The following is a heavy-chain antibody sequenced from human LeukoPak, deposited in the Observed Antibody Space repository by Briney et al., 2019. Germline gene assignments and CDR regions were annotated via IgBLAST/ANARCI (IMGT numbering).Heavy chain of an antibody. CDR3: VKDLYKGDSSSWYYFDY. Sequence: GGSLRLSCSASGFIISNYAMHWVRQAPGKGLEYVSAISGNGGSTYYADSVKGRFTISRDNSKTTLYLQMSSLRAEDTAIYHCVKDLYKGDSSSWYYFDYWGQGTLVTVSS. V-gene: IGHV3-64D*06. J-gene: IGHJ4*02. D-gene: IGHD6-13*01. CDR2: ISGNGGST. CDR1: GFIISNYA.